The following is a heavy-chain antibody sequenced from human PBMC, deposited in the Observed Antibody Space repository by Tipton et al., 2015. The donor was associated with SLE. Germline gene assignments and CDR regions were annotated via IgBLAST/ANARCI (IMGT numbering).Heavy chain of an antibody. Sequence: TLSLTCAVYGGSFSGYYWSWIRQPPGKGLEWIGEINHSGSTNYNPSLKSRVTISVDTSKKQFSLKLSSVTAADTAVYYCARLVTKRAWFDPWGQGALVTVSS. CDR3: ARLVTKRAWFDP. D-gene: IGHD6-13*01. J-gene: IGHJ5*02. CDR2: INHSGST. CDR1: GGSFSGYY. V-gene: IGHV4-34*01.